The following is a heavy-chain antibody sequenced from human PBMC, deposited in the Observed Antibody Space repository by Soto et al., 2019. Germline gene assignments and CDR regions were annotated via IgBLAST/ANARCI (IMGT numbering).Heavy chain of an antibody. D-gene: IGHD6-13*01. V-gene: IGHV4-34*01. CDR1: GGSFSGYY. Sequence: QVQLQQWGAGLLKPSETLSLTCAVYGGSFSGYYWSWIRQPPGKRLEWIGEINHRGSTNYSPSLKSLVTISVDTSKNQFSLKLSSVTAADTAVYYCARVAPGQQLVRRRFDPWGQGTLVTVSS. CDR3: ARVAPGQQLVRRRFDP. J-gene: IGHJ5*02. CDR2: INHRGST.